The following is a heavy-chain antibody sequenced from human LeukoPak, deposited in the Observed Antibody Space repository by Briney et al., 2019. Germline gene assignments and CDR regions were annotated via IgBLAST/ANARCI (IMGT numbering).Heavy chain of an antibody. CDR2: IIPIFGTA. V-gene: IGHV1-69*13. CDR1: GGTFSSYA. J-gene: IGHJ6*02. Sequence: SVTVSCTASGGTFSSYAISWVRQAPGQGLEWMGGIIPIFGTANYAQKFQGRVTITADESTSTAYMELSSLRSEDTAVYYCARPLSAASSSGWYSEYHHYYYGMDVWGQGTTVIVSS. CDR3: ARPLSAASSSGWYSEYHHYYYGMDV. D-gene: IGHD6-19*01.